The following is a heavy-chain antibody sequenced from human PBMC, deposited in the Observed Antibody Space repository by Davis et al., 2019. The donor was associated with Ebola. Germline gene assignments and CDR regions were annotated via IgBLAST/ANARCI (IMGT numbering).Heavy chain of an antibody. D-gene: IGHD1-26*01. V-gene: IGHV5-51*01. Sequence: GESLKISCKAYGYSFDTFWTAWVRQMPGKGLEWMGIIYPSDSDTRYSPSFQGQVTISADKSINTAYLQWSSLKASDTAMYYCARLSGSYYTGGVDYWGQGTLVTVSS. J-gene: IGHJ4*02. CDR3: ARLSGSYYTGGVDY. CDR1: GYSFDTFW. CDR2: IYPSDSDT.